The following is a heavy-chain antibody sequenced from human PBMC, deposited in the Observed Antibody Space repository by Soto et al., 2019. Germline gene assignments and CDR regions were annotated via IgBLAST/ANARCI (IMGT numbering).Heavy chain of an antibody. Sequence: QVQLVQSGAEVKKPGSSVKVPCKASGGTFSSYAISWVRQAPGQGLEWMGGIIPIFGTANYAQKFQGRVTITADESTSTAYMELSSLRSEDTAVYYCARTPYCSGGSCYTIYYYGMDVWGQGTTVTVSS. CDR2: IIPIFGTA. D-gene: IGHD2-15*01. V-gene: IGHV1-69*01. CDR3: ARTPYCSGGSCYTIYYYGMDV. CDR1: GGTFSSYA. J-gene: IGHJ6*02.